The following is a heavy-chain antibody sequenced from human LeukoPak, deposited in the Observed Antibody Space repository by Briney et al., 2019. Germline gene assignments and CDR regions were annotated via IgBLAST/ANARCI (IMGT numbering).Heavy chain of an antibody. CDR3: ARGGQWLVTWYFDY. J-gene: IGHJ4*02. Sequence: SETLSLTCAVYGESFSGYYWSWIRQPPGKGLEWIGEINHSGSTNYNPSLKSRVTISVDTSKNQFSLKLSSVTAADTAVYYCARGGQWLVTWYFDYWGQGTLVTVSS. CDR2: INHSGST. V-gene: IGHV4-34*01. CDR1: GESFSGYY. D-gene: IGHD6-19*01.